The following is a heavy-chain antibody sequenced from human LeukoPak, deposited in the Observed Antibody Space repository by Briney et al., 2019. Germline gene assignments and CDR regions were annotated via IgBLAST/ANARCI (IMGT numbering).Heavy chain of an antibody. J-gene: IGHJ4*02. CDR3: AKVPSGSSGSYSPGY. CDR2: ISGSGGST. V-gene: IGHV3-23*01. CDR1: GFTFRSYG. Sequence: GGSLRLSCIASGFTFRSYGMSWVRQAPGKGLEWISAISGSGGSTYYADSVKGRFTVSRDNSKNALFLQMNSLRAEDTAVYYCAKVPSGSSGSYSPGYWGQGTLVTVSS. D-gene: IGHD3-22*01.